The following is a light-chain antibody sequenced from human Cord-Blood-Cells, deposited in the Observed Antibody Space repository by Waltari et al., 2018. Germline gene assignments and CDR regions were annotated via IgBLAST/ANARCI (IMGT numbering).Light chain of an antibody. CDR1: SSDVGGYNY. J-gene: IGLJ2*01. CDR3: SSYTSSSTVV. CDR2: DVS. V-gene: IGLV2-14*01. Sequence: SALTQPASVSGSPGQSLTISCTGTSSDVGGYNYVSWYQQPPGKAPKLMIYDVSNRPSGVSNRFSGSKSGNTASLTISGLQAEDEADYYCSSYTSSSTVVFGGGTKLTVL.